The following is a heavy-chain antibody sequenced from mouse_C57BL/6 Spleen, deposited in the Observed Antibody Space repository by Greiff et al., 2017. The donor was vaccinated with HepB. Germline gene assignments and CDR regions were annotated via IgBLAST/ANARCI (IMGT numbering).Heavy chain of an antibody. CDR3: ARKDYYGSREGYFDV. V-gene: IGHV2-9-1*01. CDR1: GFSLTSYA. D-gene: IGHD1-1*01. CDR2: IWTGGGT. Sequence: VKLQESGPGLVAPSQSLFITCTVSGFSLTSYAISWVRQPPGKGLEWLGVIWTGGGTNYNSALKSRLSISKDNSKSQVFLKMNSLQTDDTARYYCARKDYYGSREGYFDVWGTGTTVTVSS. J-gene: IGHJ1*03.